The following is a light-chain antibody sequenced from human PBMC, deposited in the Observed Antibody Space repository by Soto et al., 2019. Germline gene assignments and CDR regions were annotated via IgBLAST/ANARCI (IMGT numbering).Light chain of an antibody. CDR2: STN. CDR3: MLYMGGGLVV. CDR1: SGSVSTTYY. V-gene: IGLV8-61*01. J-gene: IGLJ2*01. Sequence: QTVVTQEPSFSVSPGGTVTLTCGLTSGSVSTTYYPSWYQQTPGQAPRTLIYSTNIRSSGVPDRFSGSILGNKAALTVTGAHGDDESDYHCMLYMGGGLVVFGGGTKLTVL.